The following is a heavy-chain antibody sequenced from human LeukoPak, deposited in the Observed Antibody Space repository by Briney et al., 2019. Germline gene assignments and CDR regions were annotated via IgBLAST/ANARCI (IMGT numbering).Heavy chain of an antibody. J-gene: IGHJ4*02. Sequence: SETLSLTCTVSVGSISSGSYYWSWIRQPAGKGLEWIGRIYTSGSTNYNPSLKSRVTISVDTSKNQFSLKLSSVTAADTAVYYCARDRGYCSSTSCNIWGQGTLVTVSS. V-gene: IGHV4-61*02. CDR1: VGSISSGSYY. D-gene: IGHD2-2*02. CDR2: IYTSGST. CDR3: ARDRGYCSSTSCNI.